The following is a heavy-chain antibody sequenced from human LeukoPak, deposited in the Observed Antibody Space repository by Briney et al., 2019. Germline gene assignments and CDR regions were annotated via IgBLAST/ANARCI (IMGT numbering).Heavy chain of an antibody. CDR1: GYTFTSYA. CDR2: INAGNGNT. Sequence: ASVKVSCKASGYTFTSYAMHWVRQAPGQGLEWMGWINAGNGNTKYSQKFQGRVTITRDTSASTAYMELSSLRSEDTAVYYCARERGYCSSTSCYRDAFDIWGQGTMVTVSS. J-gene: IGHJ3*02. V-gene: IGHV1-3*01. D-gene: IGHD2-2*01. CDR3: ARERGYCSSTSCYRDAFDI.